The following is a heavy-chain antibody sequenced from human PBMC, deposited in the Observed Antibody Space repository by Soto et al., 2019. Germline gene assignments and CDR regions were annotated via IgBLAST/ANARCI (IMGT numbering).Heavy chain of an antibody. CDR3: AKGIKRYYYYGMDV. CDR2: ISGSGGST. D-gene: IGHD3-10*01. Sequence: GGSLRLSCAASGFTFSSYAMSWVRQAPGKGLEWVSAISGSGGSTYYADSVKGRFTISRDNSKNTLYLQMNSLRAEDTAVYYCAKGIKRYYYYGMDVWGQGTTVTVSS. CDR1: GFTFSSYA. J-gene: IGHJ6*02. V-gene: IGHV3-23*01.